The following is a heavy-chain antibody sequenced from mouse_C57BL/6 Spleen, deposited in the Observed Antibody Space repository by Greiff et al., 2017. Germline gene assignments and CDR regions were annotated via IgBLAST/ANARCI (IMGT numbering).Heavy chain of an antibody. V-gene: IGHV1-64*01. Sequence: LQQSGAELVTPGASVKLSCKVSGYTFTSYWMHWVKQRPGQGLEWLGMIHPNSGSTNYNEKFMSKATLTVDKSASTSYIQLSSLTSEDSAVYYCSSPLPGNCWGQGTTLTVSS. J-gene: IGHJ2*01. CDR2: IHPNSGST. CDR1: GYTFTSYW. CDR3: SSPLPGNC.